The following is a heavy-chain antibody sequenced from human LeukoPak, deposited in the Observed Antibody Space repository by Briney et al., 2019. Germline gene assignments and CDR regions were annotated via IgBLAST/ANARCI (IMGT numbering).Heavy chain of an antibody. J-gene: IGHJ4*02. Sequence: GGSLRLSCAASGFTFNSYAMSWVRQAPGKGLEWVSGISGSGGNTYYADSVKGRFTISRDNSKNTLYVEMSSLRVEDTAIYYCVKESLPALGEYWGQGALVTVSP. CDR2: ISGSGGNT. CDR3: VKESLPALGEY. V-gene: IGHV3-23*01. CDR1: GFTFNSYA. D-gene: IGHD3-16*01.